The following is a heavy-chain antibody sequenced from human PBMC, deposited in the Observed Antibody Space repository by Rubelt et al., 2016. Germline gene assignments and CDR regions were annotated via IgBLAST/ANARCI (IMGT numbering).Heavy chain of an antibody. Sequence: VRLVQSGGGLVQPGTSLRLSCVASGFTFSDHAMHWVRQAPGWGLEWVALISFDGTNEYYANSVKGRFTISRDSSKNTLYLQMNSLRAEDTAVYFCARDARNYYYGMDVWGQGTTVTVSS. J-gene: IGHJ6*02. CDR1: GFTFSDHA. V-gene: IGHV3-30*04. CDR2: ISFDGTNE. D-gene: IGHD6-6*01. CDR3: ARDARNYYYGMDV.